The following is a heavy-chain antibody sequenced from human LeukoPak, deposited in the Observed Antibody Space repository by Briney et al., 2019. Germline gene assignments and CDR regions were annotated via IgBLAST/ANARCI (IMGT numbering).Heavy chain of an antibody. CDR3: ARPYYGSGSYLY. D-gene: IGHD3-10*01. CDR2: IKQDGSEK. CDR1: GSTFGNYY. J-gene: IGHJ4*02. V-gene: IGHV3-7*03. Sequence: GGSLRLSCAASGSTFGNYYMSWVRQAPGKGLEWVANIKQDGSEKYYVDSVKGRFTISRDNAKNSLYLQMNSLRAEDTAVYYCARPYYGSGSYLYWGQGTLVTVSS.